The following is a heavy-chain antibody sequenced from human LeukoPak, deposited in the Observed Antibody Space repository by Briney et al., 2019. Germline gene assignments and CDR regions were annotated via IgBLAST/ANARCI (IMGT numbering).Heavy chain of an antibody. V-gene: IGHV1-18*01. Sequence: AASAKVSCKASGYTFTSYGISWVRQAPGQGLEWMGWISAYNGNTNYAQKLQGRVTMTTDTSTSTAYMELRSLRSDDTAVYYCARARSFLNWFDPWGQGTLVTVSS. J-gene: IGHJ5*02. D-gene: IGHD1-26*01. CDR2: ISAYNGNT. CDR3: ARARSFLNWFDP. CDR1: GYTFTSYG.